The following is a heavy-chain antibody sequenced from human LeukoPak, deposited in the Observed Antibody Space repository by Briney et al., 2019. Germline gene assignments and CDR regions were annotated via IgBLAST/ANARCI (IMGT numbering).Heavy chain of an antibody. CDR2: IGTDGSGT. Sequence: GGSLRLSCAASGFTFTTYWVDWVRQVPGKGLLWVARIGTDGSGTAYADSVQGRFTISRDNAKNTLFLQMSGLRAEDTAIYYCARDKYGGNSNAFDIWGQGTLVSVSS. V-gene: IGHV3-74*01. D-gene: IGHD4-23*01. CDR3: ARDKYGGNSNAFDI. CDR1: GFTFTTYW. J-gene: IGHJ3*02.